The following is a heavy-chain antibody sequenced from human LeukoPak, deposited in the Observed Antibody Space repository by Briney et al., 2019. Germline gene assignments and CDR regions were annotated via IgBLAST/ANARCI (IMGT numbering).Heavy chain of an antibody. CDR3: ARVYSGSYYALGY. J-gene: IGHJ4*02. V-gene: IGHV4-39*01. D-gene: IGHD1-26*01. Sequence: SETLSLTCTVSGGSISSSGYYWGWIRQPPGKGLEWIGSIYYSGSTYYNPSLKSRVTISVDTSKNQFSLKLSSVTAADTAVYYCARVYSGSYYALGYWGQGTLVTVSS. CDR1: GGSISSSGYY. CDR2: IYYSGST.